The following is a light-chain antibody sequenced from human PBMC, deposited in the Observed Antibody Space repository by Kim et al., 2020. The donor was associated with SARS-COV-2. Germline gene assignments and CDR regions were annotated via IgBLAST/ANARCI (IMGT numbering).Light chain of an antibody. Sequence: HTPRLTCSGNCDDVGRRVASSLQQHQGHPPNLVSYRSTHRTSGISVSVSASRSGNTASLTITGLQPQDEADYYYSSWANRLSAWVFGGGTQLTVL. CDR2: RST. CDR1: CDDVGRRV. V-gene: IGLV10-54*04. J-gene: IGLJ3*02. CDR3: SSWANRLSAWV.